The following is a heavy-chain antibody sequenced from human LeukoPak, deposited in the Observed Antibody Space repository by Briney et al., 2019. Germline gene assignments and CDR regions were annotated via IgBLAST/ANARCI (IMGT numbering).Heavy chain of an antibody. CDR1: GITLSNYG. Sequence: GGSLRLSCAVSGITLSNYGMSWVRQAPGKGLEWVAGISGSGGGTVYADSVKGRFTISRDNPKNTLYLQMNSLRAEDTAVYFCAKRGVVIRVVLVGFHKEAYYFDSWGREPWSPSPQ. D-gene: IGHD3-10*01. V-gene: IGHV3-23*01. J-gene: IGHJ4*02. CDR2: ISGSGGGT. CDR3: AKRGVVIRVVLVGFHKEAYYFDS.